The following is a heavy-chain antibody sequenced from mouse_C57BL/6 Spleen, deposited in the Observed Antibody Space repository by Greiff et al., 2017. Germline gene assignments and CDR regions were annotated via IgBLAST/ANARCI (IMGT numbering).Heavy chain of an antibody. V-gene: IGHV3-6*01. D-gene: IGHD2-3*01. CDR3: ARDDGYYVGY. CDR1: GYSITSGYY. CDR2: ISYDGSN. Sequence: EVHLVESGPGLVKPSQSLSLTCSVTGYSITSGYYWNWIRQFPGNKLEWMGYISYDGSNNYNPSLKNRISITRDTSKNQFFLKLNSVTTEDTATYYCARDDGYYVGYWGQGTTLTVSS. J-gene: IGHJ2*01.